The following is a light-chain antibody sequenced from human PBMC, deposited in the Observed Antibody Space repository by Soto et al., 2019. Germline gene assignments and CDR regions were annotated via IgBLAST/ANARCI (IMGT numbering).Light chain of an antibody. CDR3: AAWDDSLNGPV. J-gene: IGLJ3*02. CDR2: EVS. CDR1: SIDVGDNNY. Sequence: QSVLAQPASVSGSPGQSITISCSGSSIDVGDNNYVSWYQHHPGKAPKLIIYEVSNRPSGVSNRFSGSSSDNTASLTISGLLPDDEADYHCAAWDDSLNGPVFGGGTKLTVL. V-gene: IGLV2-14*01.